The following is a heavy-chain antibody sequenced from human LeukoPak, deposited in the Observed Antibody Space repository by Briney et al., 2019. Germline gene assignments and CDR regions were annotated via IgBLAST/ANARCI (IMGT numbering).Heavy chain of an antibody. V-gene: IGHV1-2*02. CDR1: GYTFTGYY. J-gene: IGHJ4*02. CDR2: INPNSGGT. D-gene: IGHD3-22*01. Sequence: ASVKVSCKASGYTFTGYYMHWVRQAPGQGLEWMGWINPNSGGTNYAQKFQGRVTMTRDTSISTAYMELSRLRSDDTAVYYCATGVGDYYDSSGYSGFDYWGQGTLVTVSS. CDR3: ATGVGDYYDSSGYSGFDY.